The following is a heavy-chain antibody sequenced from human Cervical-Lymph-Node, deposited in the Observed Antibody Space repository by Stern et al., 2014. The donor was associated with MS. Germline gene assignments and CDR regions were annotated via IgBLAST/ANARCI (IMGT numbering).Heavy chain of an antibody. J-gene: IGHJ4*02. CDR1: GFTFSAYY. Sequence: QVQLVESGGGLVKPGESLRLSCQASGFTFSAYYMSWIRQAPGKGLEWISFIGSRGDIIYYADSVRGRFTISRDNAKNSLYLQLNSLRAEDTAVYYCVRADGSKDYYWGQGTLVTVSS. CDR2: IGSRGDII. V-gene: IGHV3-11*01. CDR3: VRADGSKDYY. D-gene: IGHD3-10*01.